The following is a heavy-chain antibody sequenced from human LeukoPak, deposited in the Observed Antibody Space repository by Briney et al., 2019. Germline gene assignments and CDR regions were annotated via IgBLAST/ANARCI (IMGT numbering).Heavy chain of an antibody. D-gene: IGHD2-15*01. V-gene: IGHV3-33*01. J-gene: IGHJ4*02. CDR2: VWYDGNNK. CDR3: ARWGGGKRFDH. CDR1: GFTFRNHG. Sequence: GGSLRLSCAASGFTFRNHGMHWVRRAPGKGLEWVAVVWYDGNNKYYEDSVKGRFSVSRDNSNNMLYLQMNSLRVEDTAVYYCARWGGGKRFDHWGQGTLVAVS.